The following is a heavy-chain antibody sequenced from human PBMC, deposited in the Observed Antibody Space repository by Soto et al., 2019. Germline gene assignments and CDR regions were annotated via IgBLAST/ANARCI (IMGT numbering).Heavy chain of an antibody. CDR2: ISGSSGNI. CDR1: GFTFSSYA. V-gene: IGHV3-23*01. D-gene: IGHD6-19*01. Sequence: DVQLLESGGGLVQPGGSLRLSCAASGFTFSSYAMNWVRLAPGKGLEWVSGISGSSGNIYYPDSLKGRFTISRDNSKNTLYLQMNSLRAEDTAVYYCAKVSQGGWGYFDYWGQGTLVTVSS. J-gene: IGHJ4*02. CDR3: AKVSQGGWGYFDY.